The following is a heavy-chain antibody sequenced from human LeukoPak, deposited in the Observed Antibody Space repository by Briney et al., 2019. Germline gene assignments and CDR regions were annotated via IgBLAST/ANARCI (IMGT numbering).Heavy chain of an antibody. CDR1: GFTFGDYA. CDR2: IRSKSYGGTT. CDR3: ARPPSTLPAVIPDY. Sequence: GESLRLSCTASGFTFGDYAMSWVRQAPGKGLEWVGFIRSKSYGGTTEYAASVKDRFTISRDDSKSVTYLQMNSLKTEDTAVYYCARPPSTLPAVIPDYWGQGTLVTVSS. J-gene: IGHJ4*02. V-gene: IGHV3-49*04. D-gene: IGHD2-2*01.